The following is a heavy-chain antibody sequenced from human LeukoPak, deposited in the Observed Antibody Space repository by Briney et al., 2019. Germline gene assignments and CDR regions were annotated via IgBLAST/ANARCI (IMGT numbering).Heavy chain of an antibody. CDR2: TYTSGST. CDR3: ARAGYDILTGQKGVFDY. D-gene: IGHD3-9*01. V-gene: IGHV4-61*02. J-gene: IGHJ4*02. CDR1: GGSISSGSYY. Sequence: PSETLSLTCTVSGGSISSGSYYWSWIRQPAGKGLEWIGRTYTSGSTNYNPSLKSRVTISVDTSKNQFSLKLSSVTAADTAVYYCARAGYDILTGQKGVFDYWGQGTLVTVSS.